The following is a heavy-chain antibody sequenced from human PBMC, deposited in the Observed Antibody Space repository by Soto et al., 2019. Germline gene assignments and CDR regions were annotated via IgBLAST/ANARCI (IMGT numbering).Heavy chain of an antibody. J-gene: IGHJ4*02. CDR3: AKIVGAVAGYY. CDR1: GFTFSSYG. CDR2: ISYDGSNK. D-gene: IGHD6-19*01. V-gene: IGHV3-30*18. Sequence: GGSLRLSCAASGFTFSSYGMHWVRQAPGKGLEWVAVISYDGSNKYYADSVKGRLTISRDNSKNTLYLQMNSLRAEDTAVYYCAKIVGAVAGYYWGQGTLVTVSS.